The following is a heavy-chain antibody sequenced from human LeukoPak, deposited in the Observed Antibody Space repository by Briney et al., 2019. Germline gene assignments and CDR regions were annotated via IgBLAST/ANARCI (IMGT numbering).Heavy chain of an antibody. CDR1: GYTFTGYY. Sequence: GASVKVSCKASGYTFTGYYMHWVRQAPGQGREWMGWINPNSGGTNYAQKFQGRVTMTRDTSISTAYMELSRLRSDDTAVYYCARVGVYCSSTSCYLDYWGQGTLVTVSS. CDR3: ARVGVYCSSTSCYLDY. D-gene: IGHD2-2*01. CDR2: INPNSGGT. J-gene: IGHJ4*02. V-gene: IGHV1-2*02.